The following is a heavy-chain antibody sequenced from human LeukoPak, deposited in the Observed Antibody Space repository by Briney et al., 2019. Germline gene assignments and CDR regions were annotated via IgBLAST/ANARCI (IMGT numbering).Heavy chain of an antibody. CDR1: GFSFSSYG. J-gene: IGHJ4*02. D-gene: IGHD1-1*01. CDR3: AKELDFDGGTFFFDH. Sequence: PGGSLRLSCGASGFSFSSYGIHWVRQAPGKGLEWVTFIRSDGSDKFYEDSVKGRFTISRDNSKNTVYLQMNSLRAEDAAVYYCAKELDFDGGTFFFDHWGQGALVTVSS. CDR2: IRSDGSDK. V-gene: IGHV3-30*02.